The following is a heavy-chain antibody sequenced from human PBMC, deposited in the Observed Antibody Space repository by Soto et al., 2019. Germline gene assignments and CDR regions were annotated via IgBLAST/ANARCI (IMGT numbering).Heavy chain of an antibody. CDR2: MTGSGGTT. CDR1: GFTFSAYA. CDR3: AKFQGRRYCTSSSCADAFDV. V-gene: IGHV3-23*01. D-gene: IGHD2-2*01. J-gene: IGHJ3*01. Sequence: GGSLRLSCAASGFTFSAYAMSWVRQPPGKGLEWVSGMTGSGGTTYYTDSVKGRFTISRDNSKNTLYLQMNSLRAEDTAIYYCAKFQGRRYCTSSSCADAFDVWGLGTMVTVSS.